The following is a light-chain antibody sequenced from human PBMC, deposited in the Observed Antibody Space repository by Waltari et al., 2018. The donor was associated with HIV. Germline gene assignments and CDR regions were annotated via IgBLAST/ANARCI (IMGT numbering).Light chain of an antibody. J-gene: IGLJ3*02. V-gene: IGLV1-47*01. CDR1: SSNIVSTY. CDR3: AAWDDTRGGLWV. CDR2: RLI. Sequence: SVLTQPPSTSGTPGQSVTISCFGRSSNIVSTYVYWYQHLPGTPPNLLLSRLIQRPSGVPDRFSGSKSGTSAALAISGLRSEDEGDYSCAAWDDTRGGLWVFGGGTKVTVL.